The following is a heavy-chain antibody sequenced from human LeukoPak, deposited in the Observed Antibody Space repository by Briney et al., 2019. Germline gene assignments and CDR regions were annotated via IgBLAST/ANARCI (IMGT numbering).Heavy chain of an antibody. CDR3: ARDPTMVRGLFYYYYYMDV. CDR2: ISGRGGST. Sequence: GGSLRLSCAPSGFTLSSYAISWVRHAPGEGLECVSPISGRGGSTYYADSVKGRLTISSDNAKNSLYLLMNRLRAQDTAVYSCARDPTMVRGLFYYYYYMDVWGKGTTVTISS. V-gene: IGHV3-23*01. D-gene: IGHD3-10*01. J-gene: IGHJ6*03. CDR1: GFTLSSYA.